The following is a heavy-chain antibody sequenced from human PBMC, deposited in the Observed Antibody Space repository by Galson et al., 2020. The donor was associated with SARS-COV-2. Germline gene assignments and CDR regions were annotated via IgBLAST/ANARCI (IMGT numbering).Heavy chain of an antibody. CDR1: GFTFSSYS. J-gene: IGHJ6*02. Sequence: GESLKISCAASGFTFSSYSMNWVRQAPGKGLEWVSSISSSSSYIYYADSVKGQFTISRDNAKNSLYLQMNSLRAEDTAVYYCARADKNSERHTALVVIDYYYYGMDVWGQGTTVTVSS. CDR2: ISSSSSYI. CDR3: ARADKNSERHTALVVIDYYYYGMDV. D-gene: IGHD3-22*01. V-gene: IGHV3-21*01.